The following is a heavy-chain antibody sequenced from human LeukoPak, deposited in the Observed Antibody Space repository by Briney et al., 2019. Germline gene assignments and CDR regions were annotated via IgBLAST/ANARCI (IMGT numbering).Heavy chain of an antibody. CDR3: AKDFRIGYSAHFDY. CDR1: GFTVSSNY. D-gene: IGHD2-21*01. CDR2: IYSGGST. V-gene: IGHV3-53*01. J-gene: IGHJ4*02. Sequence: GGSLRLSCAASGFTVSSNYMSWVRQAPGKGLEWVSVIYSGGSTYYADSVKGRFTISRDNSKNTLYLQMNSLRAEDTAVYYCAKDFRIGYSAHFDYWGQGALVTVSS.